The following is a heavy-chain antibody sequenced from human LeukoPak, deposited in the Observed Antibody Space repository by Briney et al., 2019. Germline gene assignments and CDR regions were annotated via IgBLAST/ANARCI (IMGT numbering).Heavy chain of an antibody. J-gene: IGHJ5*02. CDR2: ISSSSSYI. V-gene: IGHV3-21*01. Sequence: GGSLRLSCAASGFTFSTYNMNWVRQAPGKGLEWVSSISSSSSYIYYADSVKGRFTISRDNAKNSLYLQMNSLRAEDTAVYYCARAHAGYSYGSLTNWFDPWGQGTLVTVSS. CDR1: GFTFSTYN. CDR3: ARAHAGYSYGSLTNWFDP. D-gene: IGHD5-18*01.